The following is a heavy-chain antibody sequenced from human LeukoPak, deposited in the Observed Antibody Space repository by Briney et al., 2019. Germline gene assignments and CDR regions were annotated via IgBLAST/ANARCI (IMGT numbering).Heavy chain of an antibody. V-gene: IGHV3-23*01. Sequence: PGGSLRLSCAASGFTFSSYAMSWVRQAPGKGLEWVSAISGSGGSTYYADSVKGRFTISRDNSKNTLYLQMNSLRAEEPAVDYVVNAGSGKVLMAPDYCGEGTLFTVSS. J-gene: IGHJ4*02. CDR1: GFTFSSYA. CDR3: VNAGSGKVLMAPDY. CDR2: ISGSGGST. D-gene: IGHD2-21*01.